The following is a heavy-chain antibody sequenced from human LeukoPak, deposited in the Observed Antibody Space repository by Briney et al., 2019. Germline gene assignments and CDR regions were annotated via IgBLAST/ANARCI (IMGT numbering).Heavy chain of an antibody. J-gene: IGHJ4*02. V-gene: IGHV1-24*01. CDR1: GYTLTELS. CDR2: FDPKDGET. D-gene: IGHD2-2*02. Sequence: ASVKVSCKVSGYTLTELSMHWVRQAPGKGLEWMGGFDPKDGETIYAQKFQGRVTMTEDTSTDTAYMELSSLRSEDTAVYYCATPIVVVPAAIKGRYYFDYWGQGTLVTVSS. CDR3: ATPIVVVPAAIKGRYYFDY.